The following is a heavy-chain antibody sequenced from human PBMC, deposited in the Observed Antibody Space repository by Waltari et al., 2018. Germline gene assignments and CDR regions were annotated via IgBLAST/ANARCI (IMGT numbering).Heavy chain of an antibody. CDR2: ASDSGGSS. CDR1: GFSFSNYA. J-gene: IGHJ4*02. Sequence: EVQLLESGGGLVQPGGSLRLSCAASGFSFSNYAMSWVRQVPGKGLEWVSAASDSGGSSYYADSVKGRFNISRDNSKNMLYLQMKYLSAEDTALYYCAKDLLPTGVFDYWGQGALVTVSS. CDR3: AKDLLPTGVFDY. V-gene: IGHV3-23*01. D-gene: IGHD3-10*01.